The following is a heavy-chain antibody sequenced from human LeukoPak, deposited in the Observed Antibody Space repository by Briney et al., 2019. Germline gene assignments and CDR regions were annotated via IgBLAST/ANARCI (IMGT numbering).Heavy chain of an antibody. CDR2: IQYDGSNK. Sequence: PGGSLRLSCAASGFTVSTSVMHWVRQAPGKGLEWVAFIQYDGSNKYYADSVKGRFTISRDNSKNTLYLQMNSLRAEDTAVYYCARGGGWYEEYGDYWGQGTLVTVSS. CDR3: ARGGGWYEEYGDY. D-gene: IGHD6-19*01. J-gene: IGHJ4*02. V-gene: IGHV3-30*02. CDR1: GFTVSTSV.